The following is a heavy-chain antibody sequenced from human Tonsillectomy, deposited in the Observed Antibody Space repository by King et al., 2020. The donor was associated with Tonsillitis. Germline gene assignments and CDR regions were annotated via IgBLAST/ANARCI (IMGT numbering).Heavy chain of an antibody. J-gene: IGHJ3*02. D-gene: IGHD3-22*01. Sequence: QLVQSGAEVKKPGSSVKVSCKASGGTFSSYAISWVRQAPGQGLEWMGRIIPILGIANYAQKFQGRVTITADKSTSTAYMELSSLRSEDTAVYYCARAHDSSAPDAFDIWGQGTMVTVSS. V-gene: IGHV1-69*09. CDR2: IIPILGIA. CDR3: ARAHDSSAPDAFDI. CDR1: GGTFSSYA.